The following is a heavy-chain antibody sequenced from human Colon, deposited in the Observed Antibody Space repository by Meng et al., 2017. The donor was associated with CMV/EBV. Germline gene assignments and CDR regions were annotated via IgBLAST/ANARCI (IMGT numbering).Heavy chain of an antibody. Sequence: GGSLRLSCAASQFIFTNYWMSWGRQAPGKGLEWVANRNQDGSETYYVDSVKDRFTISRDNAKKTLYLQMTSLRAADTALYYCARIYDYGGAHYGMDVWSQGTTVTVSS. D-gene: IGHD4/OR15-4a*01. J-gene: IGHJ6*02. CDR1: QFIFTNYW. CDR2: RNQDGSET. CDR3: ARIYDYGGAHYGMDV. V-gene: IGHV3-7*01.